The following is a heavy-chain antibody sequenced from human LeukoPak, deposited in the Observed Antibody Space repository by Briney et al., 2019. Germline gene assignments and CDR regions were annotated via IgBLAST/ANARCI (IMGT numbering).Heavy chain of an antibody. Sequence: KPSETLSLTCAVSGYSIRSDYYWGWIRQPPGKGLEWIGSIYQSGSTHYNPSLKSRVTISIDTSKNQFSLKLSSMTAADKAVYYCARNSSWYFDYWGHGTLVTVSS. D-gene: IGHD6-13*01. CDR3: ARNSSWYFDY. V-gene: IGHV4-38-2*01. J-gene: IGHJ5*01. CDR1: GYSIRSDYY. CDR2: IYQSGST.